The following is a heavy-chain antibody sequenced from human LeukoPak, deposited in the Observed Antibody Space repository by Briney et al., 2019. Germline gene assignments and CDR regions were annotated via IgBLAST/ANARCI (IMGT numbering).Heavy chain of an antibody. CDR2: ISGSGGST. D-gene: IGHD1-26*01. CDR3: AKDGGGSYFGYFDY. CDR1: GFTFSSYG. Sequence: PGGSLRLSCAASGFTFSSYGMSWVRQAPGKGLEWVSAISGSGGSTYYADSVKGRFTISRDNSKNTLYLQMNSLRAEDTAVYYCAKDGGGSYFGYFDYWGQGTLVTVSS. V-gene: IGHV3-23*01. J-gene: IGHJ4*02.